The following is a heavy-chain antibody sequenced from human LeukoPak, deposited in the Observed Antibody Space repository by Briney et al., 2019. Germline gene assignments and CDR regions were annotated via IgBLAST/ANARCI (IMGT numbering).Heavy chain of an antibody. CDR3: ARDPGYYGSGSYAN. Sequence: GGSLRLSCAASGFAFSSYSMNWVRQAPGKGLEWVSSISSSSSYIYYADSVKGRFTISRDNAKNSLYLQMNSLRAEDTAVYYCARDPGYYGSGSYANWGQGTLVTVSS. CDR1: GFAFSSYS. CDR2: ISSSSSYI. J-gene: IGHJ4*02. V-gene: IGHV3-21*01. D-gene: IGHD3-10*01.